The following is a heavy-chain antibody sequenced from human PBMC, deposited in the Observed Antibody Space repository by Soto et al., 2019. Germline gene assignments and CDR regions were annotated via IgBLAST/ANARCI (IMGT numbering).Heavy chain of an antibody. CDR2: ISGNGGST. V-gene: IGHV3-23*01. D-gene: IGHD3-10*01. CDR3: AKDRTMARGIRAFDI. Sequence: GGSLRLSCAASGFSFSGYSMSWVRQAPGKGLEWVSSISGNGGSTYYADSVRGRFTVSIDHSKDTVHLQMTSLRADDTAVYYCAKDRTMARGIRAFDIWGQGTTVTVSS. CDR1: GFSFSGYS. J-gene: IGHJ3*02.